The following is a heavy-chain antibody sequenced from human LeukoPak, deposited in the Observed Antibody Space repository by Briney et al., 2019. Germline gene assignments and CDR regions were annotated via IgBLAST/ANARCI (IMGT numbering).Heavy chain of an antibody. J-gene: IGHJ4*02. CDR1: GFTFTTYW. CDR3: ATHYYDSSGYYSPDY. CDR2: INSDGSIT. D-gene: IGHD3-22*01. V-gene: IGHV3-74*01. Sequence: PGGSLRLSCAASGFTFTTYWMHWVRQAPGKGLVWVSHINSDGSITSYADSVEGRFTISRDNSKNTLYLQMNSLRAEDTAVYYCATHYYDSSGYYSPDYWGQGTLVTVSS.